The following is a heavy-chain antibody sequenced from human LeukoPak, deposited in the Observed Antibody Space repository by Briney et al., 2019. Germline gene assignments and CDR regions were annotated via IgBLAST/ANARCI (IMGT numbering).Heavy chain of an antibody. CDR1: GFTFSNYW. V-gene: IGHV3-74*01. CDR3: AILYSGSYIDY. D-gene: IGHD1-26*01. Sequence: GGSLRLSCAASGFTFSNYWMHWVRQAPGKGLVWVSRINIDGSSTSSADSVKGRFTISRDNAKKTLYLQMNSLRAEDTAVYYCAILYSGSYIDYWGQGTLVTVSS. CDR2: INIDGSST. J-gene: IGHJ4*02.